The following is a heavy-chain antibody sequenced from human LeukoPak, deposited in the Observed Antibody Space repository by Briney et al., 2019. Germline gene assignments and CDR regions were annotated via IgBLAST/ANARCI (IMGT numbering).Heavy chain of an antibody. CDR3: GSEISTSVYSN. Sequence: PGGSLRLSCSTSGFTFGDSAMSWFRQAPGKGLEWVGIIRSKFFGGTTLYAASLRGRFSISRDDSKSVAYLQMKSLKTEDTAFYYCGSEISTSVYSNWGPGTLVSVSS. V-gene: IGHV3-49*03. J-gene: IGHJ4*01. CDR1: GFTFGDSA. CDR2: IRSKFFGGTT. D-gene: IGHD2-2*01.